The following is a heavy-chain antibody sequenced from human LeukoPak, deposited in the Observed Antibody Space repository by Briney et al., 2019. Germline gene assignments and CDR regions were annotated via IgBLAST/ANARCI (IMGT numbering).Heavy chain of an antibody. J-gene: IGHJ5*02. CDR1: GGSISSSDYY. CDR2: IYYSGST. CDR3: ARLSPYYDFWSGTHFDP. D-gene: IGHD3-3*01. V-gene: IGHV4-30-4*08. Sequence: SQTLSLTCTVSGGSISSSDYYWSWIRQPPGKGLEWIGYIYYSGSTYYNPSLKSRVTISVDTSKNQFSLKLSSVTAADTAVYYCARLSPYYDFWSGTHFDPWGQGTLVTVSS.